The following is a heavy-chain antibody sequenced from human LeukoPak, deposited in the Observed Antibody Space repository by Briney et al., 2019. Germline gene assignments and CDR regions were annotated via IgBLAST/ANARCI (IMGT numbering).Heavy chain of an antibody. CDR2: ISSCGSTI. V-gene: IGHV3-48*03. CDR3: AELGITMNGGV. D-gene: IGHD3-10*02. J-gene: IGHJ6*04. Sequence: PGGSLRLSCAPSGFTLCTYEMNWVRQAPGQGGGGVSYISSCGSTIYYADSVTARFTIPRDKAKNSLYLQMNSLRAEDTAVYYCAELGITMNGGVWGKGTPVTISS. CDR1: GFTLCTYE.